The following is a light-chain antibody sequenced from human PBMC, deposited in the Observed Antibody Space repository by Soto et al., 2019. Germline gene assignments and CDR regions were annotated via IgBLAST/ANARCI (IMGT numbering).Light chain of an antibody. CDR3: QQYNNWPRT. CDR1: QSVSSN. CDR2: GAS. V-gene: IGKV3-15*01. J-gene: IGKJ1*01. Sequence: ERVMTQSPPTLSVSPGEKATLSCRASQSVSSNLAWYQQKPGQAPRLLIYGASTRATGIPARFSGSGSGTEFTLTISSLQSEDFAVYYCQQYNNWPRTSGQGTKVDIK.